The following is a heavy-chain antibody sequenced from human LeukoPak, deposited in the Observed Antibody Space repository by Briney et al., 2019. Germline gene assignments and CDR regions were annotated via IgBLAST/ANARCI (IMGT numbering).Heavy chain of an antibody. J-gene: IGHJ4*02. CDR1: GGSISSGSYY. V-gene: IGHV4-61*02. Sequence: PSETLSLTCTVSGGSISSGSYYWSWIRQPAGKGLEWIGRIYTSGSTNYNPSLKSRVTISVDTSKNQFSLKLSSVTAADTAVYYCARAAYDSSGYYYVADYWGQGTLVTVSS. CDR3: ARAAYDSSGYYYVADY. CDR2: IYTSGST. D-gene: IGHD3-22*01.